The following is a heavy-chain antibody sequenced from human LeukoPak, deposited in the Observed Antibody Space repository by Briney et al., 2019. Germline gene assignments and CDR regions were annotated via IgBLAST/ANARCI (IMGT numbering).Heavy chain of an antibody. CDR2: INGSGNTT. J-gene: IGHJ4*02. Sequence: GGSLRLSCAASGFTFSSYWMSWVRQAPGKGLEWVSTINGSGNTTYYADSVKGRFTISRDNSKNTLYLQMNSLGADDTAIYFCVTPAVIVGASYSDYWGQGTLVTVSS. V-gene: IGHV3-23*01. CDR1: GFTFSSYW. D-gene: IGHD1-26*01. CDR3: VTPAVIVGASYSDY.